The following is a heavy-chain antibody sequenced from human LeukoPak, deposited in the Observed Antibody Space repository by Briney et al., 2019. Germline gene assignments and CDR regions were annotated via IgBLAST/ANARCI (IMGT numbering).Heavy chain of an antibody. V-gene: IGHV3-23*01. CDR2: IVSSGDTT. CDR1: GFTFSSYA. D-gene: IGHD5-24*01. J-gene: IGHJ4*02. CDR3: AKDDRWLQFCC. Sequence: GGSLRLSCAASGFTFSSYAMSWVRQAPGKGLEWVSAIVSSGDTTYYADSVKGRFTISRDNSKNTVYLQMNSLRAEDTAVYYCAKDDRWLQFCCWGQGTLVTVSA.